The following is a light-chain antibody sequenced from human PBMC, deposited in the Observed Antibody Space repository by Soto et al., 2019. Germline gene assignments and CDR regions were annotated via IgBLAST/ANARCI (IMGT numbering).Light chain of an antibody. V-gene: IGKV1-5*03. CDR2: RAS. J-gene: IGKJ4*01. CDR1: QNINTW. Sequence: DIQMTQSPSTLSASVGDRVTITCRASQNINTWLAWYQQKPGKAPKLLIYRASDLESGVPSRFSGSGSGTDFTFTINSLQAEDISTYYCQQYDNLPLTFGGGTKVDI. CDR3: QQYDNLPLT.